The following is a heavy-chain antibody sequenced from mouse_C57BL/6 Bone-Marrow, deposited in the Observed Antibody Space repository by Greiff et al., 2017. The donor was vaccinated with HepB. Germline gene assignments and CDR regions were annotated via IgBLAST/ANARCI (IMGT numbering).Heavy chain of an antibody. CDR1: GFTFSDYG. V-gene: IGHV5-17*01. J-gene: IGHJ2*01. Sequence: EVKLMESGGGLVKPGGSLKLSCAASGFTFSDYGMHWVRQAPEKGLEWVAYISSGSSTIYYADTVKGRFTISRDNAKNTLFLQMTSLRSEDTAMYYCARGPDYYGSSFDYWGQGTTLTVSS. D-gene: IGHD1-1*01. CDR3: ARGPDYYGSSFDY. CDR2: ISSGSSTI.